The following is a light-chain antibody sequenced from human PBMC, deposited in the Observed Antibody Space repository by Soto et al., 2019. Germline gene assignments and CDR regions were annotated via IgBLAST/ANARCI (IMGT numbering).Light chain of an antibody. CDR3: QQHSNWPLT. V-gene: IGKV3-11*01. CDR2: DAS. CDR1: QSVSIY. Sequence: EIVLTQSPATLSLSPGERATLSCRASQSVSIYLAWYQHKPGQAPRLLVYDASNRATGIPARFSGSGSGTDFTLTISSLEPEDFAVYYCQQHSNWPLTFGGGTKVDIK. J-gene: IGKJ4*01.